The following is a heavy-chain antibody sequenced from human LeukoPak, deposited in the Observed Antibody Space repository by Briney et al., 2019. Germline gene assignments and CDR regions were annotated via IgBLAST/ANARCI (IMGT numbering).Heavy chain of an antibody. CDR2: IFTSGST. J-gene: IGHJ4*02. Sequence: SETLSLTCTVSGGSISSYYWTWIRQAPGKGLEWISRIFTSGSTNYNPSLKSRLTISVDTSTNQFSLRLCSVTAADTAVYYCARLHGYYWGQGILVTVSS. CDR1: GGSISSYY. V-gene: IGHV4-4*07. D-gene: IGHD4-17*01. CDR3: ARLHGYY.